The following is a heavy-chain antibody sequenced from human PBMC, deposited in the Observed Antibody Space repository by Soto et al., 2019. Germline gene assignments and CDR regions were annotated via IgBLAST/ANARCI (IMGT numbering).Heavy chain of an antibody. D-gene: IGHD3-9*01. CDR1: GGSFSGYY. Sequence: SSETLSLTCAVYGGSFSGYYWSWIRQPPGKGLEWIGEINHSGSTNYNPSLKSRVTISVDTSKNQFSLKLSSVTAADTAVYYCARVRNYDILTGYYKGCFDYWGQGTLVTVSS. CDR2: INHSGST. V-gene: IGHV4-34*01. J-gene: IGHJ4*02. CDR3: ARVRNYDILTGYYKGCFDY.